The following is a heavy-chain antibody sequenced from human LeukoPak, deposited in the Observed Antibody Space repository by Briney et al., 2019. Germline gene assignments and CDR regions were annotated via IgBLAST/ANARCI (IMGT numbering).Heavy chain of an antibody. J-gene: IGHJ4*02. V-gene: IGHV3-66*01. CDR2: IYSGGST. Sequence: PGGSLRLSCVVSGFTVSSNYMSWVRQAPGKGLEWVSVIYSGGSTYYADSVKGRFTISRDNSKNTLYLQMNSLRTDDTAVYYCAKDSMTTVTPFDYWGQGTLVTVSS. CDR1: GFTVSSNY. D-gene: IGHD4-17*01. CDR3: AKDSMTTVTPFDY.